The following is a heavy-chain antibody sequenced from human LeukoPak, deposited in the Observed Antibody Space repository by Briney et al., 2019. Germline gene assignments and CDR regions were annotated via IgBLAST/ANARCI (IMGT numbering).Heavy chain of an antibody. J-gene: IGHJ6*03. CDR2: ISSSSSYI. V-gene: IGHV3-21*01. CDR3: ARDERSTIFGVVFYYMDV. Sequence: GGSLRLSCAASGFTFSSYSMNWVRQAPGKGLEWVSPISSSSSYIYYADSVKGRFTISRDNAKNSLYLQMNSLRAEDTAVYYCARDERSTIFGVVFYYMDVWGKGTTVTVSS. D-gene: IGHD3-3*01. CDR1: GFTFSSYS.